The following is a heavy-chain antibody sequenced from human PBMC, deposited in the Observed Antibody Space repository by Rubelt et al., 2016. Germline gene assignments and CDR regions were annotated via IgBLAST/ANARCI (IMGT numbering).Heavy chain of an antibody. CDR3: ARDRMGSYLRDY. Sequence: EVQLVESGGGLVKPGGSLRLSCAASGFTFSSYSMNWVRQAPGKGLEWVSSISSSSSYIYYADSVKGRFTISRDNAKNSLYLQMNSLRAEDTAVYYCARDRMGSYLRDYWGQGTLVTVSS. J-gene: IGHJ4*02. CDR1: GFTFSSYS. V-gene: IGHV3-21*01. D-gene: IGHD1-26*01. CDR2: ISSSSSYI.